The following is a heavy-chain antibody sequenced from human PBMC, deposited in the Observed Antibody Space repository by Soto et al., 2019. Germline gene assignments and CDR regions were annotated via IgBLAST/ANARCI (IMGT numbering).Heavy chain of an antibody. CDR2: IYSGGST. J-gene: IGHJ6*02. Sequence: GGSLRLSCAASGFTVSSNYMSWVRQAPGKGLEWVSVIYSGGSTYYADSVKGRFTISRDNSKNTLYLQMNSLRAEETAVYYCARESFDYSNYDRELGYYYYGMDVWGQGTTVTVSS. D-gene: IGHD4-4*01. CDR3: ARESFDYSNYDRELGYYYYGMDV. CDR1: GFTVSSNY. V-gene: IGHV3-53*01.